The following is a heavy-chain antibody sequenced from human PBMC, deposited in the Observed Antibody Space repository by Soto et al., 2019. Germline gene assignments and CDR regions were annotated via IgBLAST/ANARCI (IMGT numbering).Heavy chain of an antibody. Sequence: GGSLRLSCAASGFTFNTYGMHWVRQAPGKGPEWVAVIWNDGTNKYYADSVKGRFTISRDSSKNILYLQMNSLRVEDTALYYCARDFLDRKVRGVSQAIDAFDIWGQGTMVTVSS. CDR3: ARDFLDRKVRGVSQAIDAFDI. J-gene: IGHJ3*02. CDR1: GFTFNTYG. D-gene: IGHD3-10*01. V-gene: IGHV3-33*01. CDR2: IWNDGTNK.